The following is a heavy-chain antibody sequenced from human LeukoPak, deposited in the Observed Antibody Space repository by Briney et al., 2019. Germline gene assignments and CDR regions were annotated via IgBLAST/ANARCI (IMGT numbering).Heavy chain of an antibody. V-gene: IGHV3-23*01. J-gene: IGHJ4*02. Sequence: GGSLRLSCAASGFAFSSYAMSWVRQAPGKGLEWVSAISGSGGSTYYADSVKGRFTISRDNSKNTLYLQMNSLRAEDTAVYYCAKPQSSGHTTDYWGQGTLVTVSS. CDR3: AKPQSSGHTTDY. D-gene: IGHD3-22*01. CDR2: ISGSGGST. CDR1: GFAFSSYA.